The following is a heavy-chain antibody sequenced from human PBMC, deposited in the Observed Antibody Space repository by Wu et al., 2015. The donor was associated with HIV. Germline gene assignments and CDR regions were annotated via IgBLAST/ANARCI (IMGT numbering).Heavy chain of an antibody. Sequence: QVQLLQSGAEVKKPGASVKVSCKASGYTFADYYIHWVRQAPGQGLEWMGWVNPSPYSGSTIYAQNFEGRVTMTRDTSISTAYLELATLRPDDTAVYYCASGFRDKWYFDLWGRGTLVTVSS. V-gene: IGHV1-2*02. CDR1: GYTFADYY. J-gene: IGHJ2*01. CDR2: VNPSPYSGST. D-gene: IGHD3-10*01. CDR3: ASGFRDKWYFDL.